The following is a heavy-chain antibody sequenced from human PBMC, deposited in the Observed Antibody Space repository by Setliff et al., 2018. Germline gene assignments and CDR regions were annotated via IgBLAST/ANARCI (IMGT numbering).Heavy chain of an antibody. CDR3: ARAGEGPAALHYYYMDV. V-gene: IGHV4-39*07. Sequence: SETLSLTCTVSGSSISSSNYYWGWVRQSPGKGLEWVGSIYYCGDTYYNPSLKSRVTISVDTSKNQFSLKLRSVTAADTAVYYCARAGEGPAALHYYYMDVWGKGTTVTVSS. J-gene: IGHJ6*03. CDR1: GSSISSSNYY. CDR2: IYYCGDT. D-gene: IGHD2-2*01.